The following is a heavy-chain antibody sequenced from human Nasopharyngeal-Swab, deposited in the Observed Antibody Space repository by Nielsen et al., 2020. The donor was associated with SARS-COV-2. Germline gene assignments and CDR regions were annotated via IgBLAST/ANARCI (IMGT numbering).Heavy chain of an antibody. CDR3: ARDPVAARTPHYYYGMDV. Sequence: GESLKISCAASGFTVSSNYMSWVRQAPGKGLEWVSVIYSGGSTYYADSVKGRFTISRDNSKNTLYLQVNSLRAEDTAVYYCARDPVAARTPHYYYGMDVWGQGTTVTVSS. CDR1: GFTVSSNY. D-gene: IGHD6-6*01. CDR2: IYSGGST. V-gene: IGHV3-66*01. J-gene: IGHJ6*02.